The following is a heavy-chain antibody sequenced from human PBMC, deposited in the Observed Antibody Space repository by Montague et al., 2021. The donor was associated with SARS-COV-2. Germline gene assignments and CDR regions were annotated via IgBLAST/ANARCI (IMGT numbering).Heavy chain of an antibody. J-gene: IGHJ4*02. V-gene: IGHV4-61*02. Sequence: TRSLTCTVSGDSITSDVSYWSWIRQPAGKGLEWIGRIYTTGSTNYNPSLKSRLTISLDTSKNQFSLKLSAVTAAATAVYYCARDDFRWDFDCWGQGTLVTVSS. CDR3: ARDDFRWDFDC. CDR1: GDSITSDVSY. CDR2: IYTTGST. D-gene: IGHD2/OR15-2a*01.